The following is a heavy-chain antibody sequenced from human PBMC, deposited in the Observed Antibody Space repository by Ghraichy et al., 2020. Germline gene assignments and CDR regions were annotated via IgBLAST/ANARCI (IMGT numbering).Heavy chain of an antibody. CDR2: INHSGST. CDR3: GRGGYGSPEYNFYGMDV. J-gene: IGHJ6*02. D-gene: IGHD1-14*01. CDR1: GGSFSDHY. Sequence: SETLSLTCAVYGGSFSDHYWSWIRQPPGKGLEWIGEINHSGSTNYNPSLKSRVTISVDTSKNQFSLKLTSVTAADTAMYYCGRGGYGSPEYNFYGMDVWGQGTTVTVSS. V-gene: IGHV4-34*01.